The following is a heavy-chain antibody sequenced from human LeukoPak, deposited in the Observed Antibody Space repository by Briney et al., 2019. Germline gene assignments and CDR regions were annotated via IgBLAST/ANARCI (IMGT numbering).Heavy chain of an antibody. V-gene: IGHV7-4-1*02. J-gene: IGHJ4*02. CDR2: INTNTGNP. CDR1: GGTFSSYA. D-gene: IGHD6-13*01. Sequence: ASVKVSCKASGGTFSSYAISWVRQAPGQGLEWMGWINTNTGNPTYAQGFTGRFVFSLDTSVSTAYLQISSLEAEDTAVYYCAREGHLSSSWYLAHWGQGTLVTVSS. CDR3: AREGHLSSSWYLAH.